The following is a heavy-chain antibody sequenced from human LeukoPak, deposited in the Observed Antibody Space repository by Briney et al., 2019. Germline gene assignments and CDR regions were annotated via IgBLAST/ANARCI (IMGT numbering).Heavy chain of an antibody. D-gene: IGHD6-13*01. CDR3: ARSSRIAAAIWYNWFDP. CDR2: IISSSSYI. V-gene: IGHV3-21*01. CDR1: GFTFSSYS. Sequence: GGSLRLSCAASGFTFSSYSMNWVRQAPGKGLEWVSSIISSSSYIYYADSVKGRFTISRDNAKNSLYLQMNSLRAEDTAVYYCARSSRIAAAIWYNWFDPWGQGTLVTVSS. J-gene: IGHJ5*02.